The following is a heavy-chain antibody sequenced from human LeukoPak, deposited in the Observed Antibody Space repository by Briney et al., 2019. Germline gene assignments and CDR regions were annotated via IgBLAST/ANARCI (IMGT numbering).Heavy chain of an antibody. Sequence: TSETLSLTCTVSGGSISSSSYYWGWIRQPPGKGLEWNGSIYYSGSTYYNPSLKSRVTISVDTSKNQFSLKLSSVTAADTAVYYCARRKGAYSYYYYYMDVWGKGTPVTVSS. CDR1: GGSISSSSYY. J-gene: IGHJ6*03. V-gene: IGHV4-39*01. CDR2: IYYSGST. D-gene: IGHD4/OR15-4a*01. CDR3: ARRKGAYSYYYYYMDV.